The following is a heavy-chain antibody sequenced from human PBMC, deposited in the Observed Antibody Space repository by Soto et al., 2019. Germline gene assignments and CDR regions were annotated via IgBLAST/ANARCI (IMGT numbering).Heavy chain of an antibody. CDR2: ISSSSSYI. D-gene: IGHD3-22*01. CDR3: ARDISVYEVEAGPFNY. V-gene: IGHV3-21*01. Sequence: GGSLRLSCAASGFTFSSYSMNWVRQAPGKGLEWVSSISSSSSYIYYADSVKGRFTISRDNAKNSLYLQMNSLRAEDTAVYYCARDISVYEVEAGPFNYWGQGTLVTVSS. CDR1: GFTFSSYS. J-gene: IGHJ4*02.